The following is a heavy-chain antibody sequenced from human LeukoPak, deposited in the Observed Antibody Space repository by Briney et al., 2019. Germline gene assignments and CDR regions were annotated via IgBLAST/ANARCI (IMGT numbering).Heavy chain of an antibody. J-gene: IGHJ4*02. Sequence: GGSLRLSCAASGFTVSNNYMSWVRQAPGKGLEWVSVIYDSGTTFYADSVKGRFTISRDNSKNTLYLQMNSLRAEDTAVYYCARDWGKTVGFEYRGQGTLVTVSS. CDR2: IYDSGTT. CDR1: GFTVSNNY. V-gene: IGHV3-53*01. D-gene: IGHD3-16*01. CDR3: ARDWGKTVGFEY.